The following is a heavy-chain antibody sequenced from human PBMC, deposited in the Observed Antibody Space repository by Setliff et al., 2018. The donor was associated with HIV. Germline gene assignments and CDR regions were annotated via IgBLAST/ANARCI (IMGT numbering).Heavy chain of an antibody. J-gene: IGHJ6*02. CDR1: GYTFTSYA. Sequence: ASVKVSCKASGYTFTSYAMHWVRQAPGQRLEWMGWINAGNGNTRYSQKFQGRVTITRDTSASTAYMELSSLRSEDTAVYYCARDQDNSGWSYYYYYYAMDVWGQGTTVTVSS. D-gene: IGHD6-19*01. CDR3: ARDQDNSGWSYYYYYYAMDV. V-gene: IGHV1-3*01. CDR2: INAGNGNT.